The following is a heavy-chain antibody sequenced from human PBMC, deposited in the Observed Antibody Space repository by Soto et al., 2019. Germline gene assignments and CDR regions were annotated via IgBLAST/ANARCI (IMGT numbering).Heavy chain of an antibody. V-gene: IGHV4-39*01. CDR2: IYYSGST. CDR3: ARHYYGSGSYMYYYYYYGMDV. J-gene: IGHJ6*02. D-gene: IGHD3-10*01. Sequence: SSETLSLTCTFSGGSISSSSYYLGWIRQPPGKGLEWIGSIYYSGSTYYNPSLKSRVTISVDTSKNQFSLKLSSVTAADTAVYYCARHYYGSGSYMYYYYYYGMDVWGQGTTVTVS. CDR1: GGSISSSSYY.